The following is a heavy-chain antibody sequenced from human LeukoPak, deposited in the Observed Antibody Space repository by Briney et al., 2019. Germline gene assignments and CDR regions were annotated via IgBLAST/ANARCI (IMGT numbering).Heavy chain of an antibody. Sequence: ASVKVSCKASGYTFTNYDINWVRQATGQGLEWMGWMNPNSGNTGYAQKFQGRVTMTRNTSISTAYMELSSLRSEDTAVYYCARGDIVVLPAGIPHNWFDPWGQGTLVTVSS. CDR3: ARGDIVVLPAGIPHNWFDP. V-gene: IGHV1-8*01. CDR2: MNPNSGNT. J-gene: IGHJ5*02. CDR1: GYTFTNYD. D-gene: IGHD2-2*02.